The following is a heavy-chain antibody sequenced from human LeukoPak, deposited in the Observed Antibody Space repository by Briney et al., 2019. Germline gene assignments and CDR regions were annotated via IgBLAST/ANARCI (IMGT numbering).Heavy chain of an antibody. CDR2: IKVDGSEK. Sequence: GGSLRLSCAASGFTFSNYYMTWVRQAPGKGLEWVATIKVDGSEKYYVDSVKGRFTISRDNAKNSLYLQMNSLRAEDTAVYYCATVSGSYPYYYYYMDVWGKGTTVTISS. J-gene: IGHJ6*03. D-gene: IGHD1-26*01. CDR1: GFTFSNYY. V-gene: IGHV3-7*01. CDR3: ATVSGSYPYYYYYMDV.